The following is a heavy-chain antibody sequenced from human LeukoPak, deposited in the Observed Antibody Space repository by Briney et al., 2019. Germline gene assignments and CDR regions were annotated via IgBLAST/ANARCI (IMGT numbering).Heavy chain of an antibody. D-gene: IGHD1-1*01. CDR1: GGSISSGGYS. V-gene: IGHV4-30-2*01. CDR3: ARAGRRGYYGMDV. J-gene: IGHJ6*04. Sequence: PSETLSLTCAVSGGSISSGGYSWSWIRQPPGKGLEWIGYIYHSGSTYYNPSLKSRVTISVDRSKNQLSLKLSSVTAADTAVYYCARAGRRGYYGMDVWGKGTTVTVSS. CDR2: IYHSGST.